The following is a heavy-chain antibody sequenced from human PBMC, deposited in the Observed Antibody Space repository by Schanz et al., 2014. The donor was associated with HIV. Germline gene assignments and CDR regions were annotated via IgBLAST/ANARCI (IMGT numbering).Heavy chain of an antibody. J-gene: IGHJ3*02. D-gene: IGHD3-10*01. CDR3: ARVGGWGAFDI. CDR1: GFTVSSNY. Sequence: EVQLVESGGGLVHPGGSLRLSCAASGFTVSSNYMSWVRQAPGRGLEWVSFIYSGGSTYYADSVKGRFTISRDYSKNTLYLQMNSLRAEDTAVYFCARVGGWGAFDIWGQGTMVAVSS. V-gene: IGHV3-66*01. CDR2: IYSGGST.